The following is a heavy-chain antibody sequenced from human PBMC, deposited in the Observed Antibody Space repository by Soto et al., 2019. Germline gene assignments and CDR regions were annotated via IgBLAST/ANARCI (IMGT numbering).Heavy chain of an antibody. CDR3: ARSTRSWFDP. Sequence: PSGTLSLTGTVSNGAISNYYWSLIRHPPGKGLEWIGYVYYTGSTSYNPSLKSRVAISVDTSKNLFSLKLRYVTAADTAVYYCARSTRSWFDPWGQGILVTVSS. CDR1: NGAISNYY. J-gene: IGHJ5*02. CDR2: VYYTGST. V-gene: IGHV4-59*08.